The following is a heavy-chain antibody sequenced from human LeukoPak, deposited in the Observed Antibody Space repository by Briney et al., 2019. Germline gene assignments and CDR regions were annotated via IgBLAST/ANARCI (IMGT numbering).Heavy chain of an antibody. J-gene: IGHJ4*02. V-gene: IGHV4-59*01. CDR2: IYYSGST. Sequence: SETLSLTCTVSGASISSYYWSWIRQPPGKGLEWIGYIYYSGSTNYNPSLKSRVTISVDTSKNQFSLKLSSVTAADTAVYYCASSIIRGYSGYDNWGQGTLVTVSS. CDR1: GASISSYY. CDR3: ASSIIRGYSGYDN. D-gene: IGHD5-12*01.